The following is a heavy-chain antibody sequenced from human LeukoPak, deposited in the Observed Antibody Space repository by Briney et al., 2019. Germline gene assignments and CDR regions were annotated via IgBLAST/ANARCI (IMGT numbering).Heavy chain of an antibody. J-gene: IGHJ4*02. CDR1: GGSISSSSYY. CDR3: ATNRIAAAGDLDY. D-gene: IGHD6-13*01. CDR2: IYYSGST. V-gene: IGHV4-39*01. Sequence: SETLSLTCTVSGGSISSSSYYWGWIRQPPGKGLEWIGSIYYSGSTYYNPSLKSRVTISVDTSKNQFSLKLSSVTAAGTAVYYCATNRIAAAGDLDYWGQGTLVTVSS.